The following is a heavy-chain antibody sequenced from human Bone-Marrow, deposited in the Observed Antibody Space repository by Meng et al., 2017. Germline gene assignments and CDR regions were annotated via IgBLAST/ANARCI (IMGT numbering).Heavy chain of an antibody. J-gene: IGHJ5*02. CDR3: ARDFTSGSSGDP. Sequence: QVQLVQSGAEVKKPGASVKVSCKASGYTFIGYYMHWVRQAPGQGLEWKGRINPNNGGTNYAQKFQGRVTMTRDTSISTAYMELNRLRSDDTAVYYCARDFTSGSSGDPWGQGTLVTVSS. CDR1: GYTFIGYY. V-gene: IGHV1-2*06. CDR2: INPNNGGT. D-gene: IGHD6-19*01.